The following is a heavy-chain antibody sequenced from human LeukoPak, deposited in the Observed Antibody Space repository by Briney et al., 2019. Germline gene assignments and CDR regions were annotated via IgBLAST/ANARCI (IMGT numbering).Heavy chain of an antibody. CDR3: ARAPKVGAIDY. J-gene: IGHJ4*02. CDR2: ISWNSGSI. D-gene: IGHD1-26*01. Sequence: GGSPRLSCAASGFTFDDYAMHWVRQAPGKGLEWVSGISWNSGSIGYADSVKGRFTISRDNPKNSLYLQMNSLRAEDTAVYYCARAPKVGAIDYWGQGTLVTVSS. CDR1: GFTFDDYA. V-gene: IGHV3-9*01.